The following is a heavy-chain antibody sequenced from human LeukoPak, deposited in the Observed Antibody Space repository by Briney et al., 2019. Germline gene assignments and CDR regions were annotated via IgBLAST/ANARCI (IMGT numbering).Heavy chain of an antibody. CDR2: IYYIGST. J-gene: IGHJ4*02. V-gene: IGHV4-59*01. D-gene: IGHD1-26*01. CDR3: ARGATPYYYFDS. CDR1: GGSLSNYY. Sequence: SEALSLTCIISGGSLSNYYWNWIGQSPGKGLEWIGYIYYIGSTNYNPSLKSRVTISLDTSNNQFSLKLTSVTAAETAVYYCARGATPYYYFDSWGQGTLVTVSS.